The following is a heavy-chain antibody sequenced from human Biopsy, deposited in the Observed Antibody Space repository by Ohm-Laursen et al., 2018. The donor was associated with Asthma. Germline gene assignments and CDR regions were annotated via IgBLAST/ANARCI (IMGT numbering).Heavy chain of an antibody. CDR1: AYTFIGYH. CDR3: ARVQKSPGDRWFDP. Sequence: ASVKVSCKASAYTFIGYHLHWVRQAPGEGLEWMGRTNPNGGATIYAQKFQGGVTMTRDTSISTAYMELSRLTSDDTAVYYCARVQKSPGDRWFDPWGQGTLVTVSS. V-gene: IGHV1-2*06. D-gene: IGHD7-27*01. CDR2: TNPNGGAT. J-gene: IGHJ5*02.